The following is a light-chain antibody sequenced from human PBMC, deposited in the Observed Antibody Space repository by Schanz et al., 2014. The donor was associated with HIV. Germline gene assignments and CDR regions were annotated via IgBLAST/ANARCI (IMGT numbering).Light chain of an antibody. J-gene: IGLJ1*01. Sequence: QSVLTQPASVSGSPGQSITISCTGPSSDVGSYNLVSWYQQHPGKAPKLMIYEGSKRPSGVSNRVSGSKSGNTASLTISGLQAEDEADYYCASYTNSATFVFGTGTKLTVL. V-gene: IGLV2-14*02. CDR1: SSDVGSYNL. CDR2: EGS. CDR3: ASYTNSATFV.